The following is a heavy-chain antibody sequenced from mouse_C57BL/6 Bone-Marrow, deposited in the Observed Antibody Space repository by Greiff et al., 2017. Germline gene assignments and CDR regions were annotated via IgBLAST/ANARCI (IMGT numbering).Heavy chain of an antibody. CDR3: AREGATPVPFAY. V-gene: IGHV1-66*01. CDR1: GYSFTSYY. J-gene: IGHJ3*01. CDR2: IYPGSGNT. Sequence: QVHVKQSGPELVKPGASVKISCKASGYSFTSYYIHWVKQRPGQGLEWIGWIYPGSGNTNYNEKFKGKATLTADTSSSTAYMQLSSLTSEDSAVYYCAREGATPVPFAYWGQGTRVTVSA. D-gene: IGHD3-1*01.